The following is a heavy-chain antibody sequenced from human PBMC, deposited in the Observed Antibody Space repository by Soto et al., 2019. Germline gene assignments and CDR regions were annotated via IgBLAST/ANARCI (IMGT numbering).Heavy chain of an antibody. V-gene: IGHV3-30*18. CDR3: AKDYGDYEDYYYGMDV. CDR2: ISYDGSNK. D-gene: IGHD4-17*01. CDR1: GFTLSSYG. Sequence: GGPLRLSCSASGFTLSSYGMHWVRQAPGKGLEWVAVISYDGSNKYYADSVKGRFTISRDNSKNTLYLQMNSLRAEDTAVYYCAKDYGDYEDYYYGMDVWGQGTTVTVSS. J-gene: IGHJ6*02.